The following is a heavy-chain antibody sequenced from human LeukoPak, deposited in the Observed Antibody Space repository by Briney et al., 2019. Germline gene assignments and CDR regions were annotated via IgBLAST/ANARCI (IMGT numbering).Heavy chain of an antibody. V-gene: IGHV1-2*02. J-gene: IGHJ5*02. D-gene: IGHD2/OR15-2a*01. CDR1: GYTFTGYY. CDR3: ARDLNGARIFDRYNWFDP. CDR2: INPNSGGT. Sequence: ASVKVSCKASGYTFTGYYMHWVRQAPGQGLEWMGWINPNSGGTNHAQKFQGRVTMTRDTSISTAYMELSRLRSDDTAVYYCARDLNGARIFDRYNWFDPWGQGTLVTVSS.